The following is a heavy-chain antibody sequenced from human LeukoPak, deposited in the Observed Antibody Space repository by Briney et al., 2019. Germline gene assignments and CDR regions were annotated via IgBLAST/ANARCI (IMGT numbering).Heavy chain of an antibody. Sequence: GESLKISCKVFGYSFTNYWIGWVRQMPGKGLEWMGVIYPRDSDTRYSPSFQGQVTISADKSISTAYLQWRSLKASDTAMYYCARHMDSLRPDYWGQGTLVTASS. CDR3: ARHMDSLRPDY. CDR1: GYSFTNYW. V-gene: IGHV5-51*01. D-gene: IGHD2-2*03. J-gene: IGHJ4*02. CDR2: IYPRDSDT.